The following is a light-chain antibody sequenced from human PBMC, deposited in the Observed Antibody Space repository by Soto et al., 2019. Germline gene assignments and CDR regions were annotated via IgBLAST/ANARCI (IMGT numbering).Light chain of an antibody. CDR1: QSLLHSNGYNY. Sequence: DIAMTQSPLSLPVTPGEPASISCRSSQSLLHSNGYNYLDWYLQKPGQSPQLLIYLGSNRASGVPDRFSGSGSGTDFTLKISRVEAEDVGVYYCMQSLQLPRTFGPGTKVDIK. CDR3: MQSLQLPRT. CDR2: LGS. J-gene: IGKJ3*01. V-gene: IGKV2-28*01.